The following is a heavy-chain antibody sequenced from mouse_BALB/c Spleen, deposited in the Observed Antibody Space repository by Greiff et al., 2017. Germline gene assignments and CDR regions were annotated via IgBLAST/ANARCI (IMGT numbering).Heavy chain of an antibody. CDR1: GYTFTSYW. Sequence: QQSCKASGYTFTSYWMHWVKQRPGQGLEWIGEINPSNGRTNYNEKFKSKATLTVDKSSSTAYMQLSSLTSEDSAVYYCARSTATTFDYWGQGTTLTVSS. CDR3: ARSTATTFDY. J-gene: IGHJ2*01. CDR2: INPSNGRT. V-gene: IGHV1S81*02. D-gene: IGHD1-2*01.